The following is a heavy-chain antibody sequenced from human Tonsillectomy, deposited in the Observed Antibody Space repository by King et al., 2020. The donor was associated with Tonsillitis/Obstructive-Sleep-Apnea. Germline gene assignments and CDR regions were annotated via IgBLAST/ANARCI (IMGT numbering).Heavy chain of an antibody. Sequence: VQLVESGGGLVKPGGSLRLSCAASGFTFSDYYMSWIRQAPGKGLEWVSYISSSSSYTNYADSVKGRFTISRDNAKNSLYLQMNSLRAEDTAVYYCARGSYCSSTSCYNPSFGYWRQGTLVTVSS. V-gene: IGHV3-11*05. CDR2: ISSSSSYT. J-gene: IGHJ4*02. D-gene: IGHD2-2*02. CDR1: GFTFSDYY. CDR3: ARGSYCSSTSCYNPSFGY.